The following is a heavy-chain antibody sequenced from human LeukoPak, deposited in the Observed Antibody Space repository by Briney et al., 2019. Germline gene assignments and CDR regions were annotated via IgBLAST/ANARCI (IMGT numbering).Heavy chain of an antibody. V-gene: IGHV3-30-3*01. J-gene: IGHJ6*02. D-gene: IGHD2-21*01. CDR2: ISYDGSNK. Sequence: GGSLRLSCAASGFTFSSYAMHWVRQAPGKGLEWVAVISYDGSNKYYADSVKGRFTISRDSSKNTLYLQMNSLRAEDTAVYYCARGEGYCGGDCYYGMDVWGQGTTVTVSS. CDR3: ARGEGYCGGDCYYGMDV. CDR1: GFTFSSYA.